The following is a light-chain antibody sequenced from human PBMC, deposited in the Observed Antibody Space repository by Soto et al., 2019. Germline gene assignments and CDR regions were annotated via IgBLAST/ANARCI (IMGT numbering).Light chain of an antibody. CDR3: QQYGSSPTWT. J-gene: IGKJ1*01. CDR2: GAS. Sequence: EIVLTQSPGTLSLSPGERATLSCRASQSFSSSYLAWYQQKPGQAPRLLIYGASSRATGIPDRFSGSGSGPDFTLTISRLEPEDFAVYYCQQYGSSPTWTFGQGNKVDI. CDR1: QSFSSSY. V-gene: IGKV3-20*01.